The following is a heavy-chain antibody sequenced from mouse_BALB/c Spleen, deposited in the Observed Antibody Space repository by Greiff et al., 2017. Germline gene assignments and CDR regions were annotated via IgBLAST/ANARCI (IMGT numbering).Heavy chain of an antibody. V-gene: IGHV5-9-4*01. CDR2: ISSGGSYT. J-gene: IGHJ1*01. CDR1: GFTFSSYA. Sequence: EVMLVESGGGLVKPGGSLKLSCAASGFTFSSYAMSWVRQSPEKRLEWVAEISSGGSYTYYPDTVTGRFTISRDNAKNTLYLEMSSLRSEDTAMYYCARDGGKYYGGYFDVWGAGTTVTVSS. CDR3: ARDGGKYYGGYFDV. D-gene: IGHD1-1*01.